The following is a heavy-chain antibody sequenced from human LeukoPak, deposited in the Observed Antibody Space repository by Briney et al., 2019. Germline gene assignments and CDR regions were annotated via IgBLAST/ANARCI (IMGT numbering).Heavy chain of an antibody. V-gene: IGHV1-2*02. D-gene: IGHD6-19*01. J-gene: IGHJ5*02. CDR3: ARERVSVAGWFDP. Sequence: ASVKDSCKASGYAFTGHYMHWVRQAPGQGPEWMGWIDPNSGGTDYAQRCQGRVTMTRDTSINTIYMELSSLRSDDTAVYYCARERVSVAGWFDPWGQGTLVTVSS. CDR1: GYAFTGHY. CDR2: IDPNSGGT.